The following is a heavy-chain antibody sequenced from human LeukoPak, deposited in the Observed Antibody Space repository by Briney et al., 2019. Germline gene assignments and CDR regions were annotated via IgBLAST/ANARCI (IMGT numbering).Heavy chain of an antibody. CDR1: GYSFTSCW. V-gene: IGHV5-51*01. D-gene: IGHD2-15*01. CDR3: ARRLYCSGGSCYSGDDAFDI. CDR2: VYPGDSDT. J-gene: IGHJ3*02. Sequence: GESLKISCKGSGYSFTSCWIGWVRQMPGKGLEWMGIVYPGDSDTRYSPSFQGQVTISADKSISTAYLQWSSLKASDTAMYYCARRLYCSGGSCYSGDDAFDIWGQGTMVTVSS.